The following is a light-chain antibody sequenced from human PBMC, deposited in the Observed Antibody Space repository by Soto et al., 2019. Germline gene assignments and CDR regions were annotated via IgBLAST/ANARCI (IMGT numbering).Light chain of an antibody. Sequence: IVLTHSSDNLSVSPGERAPLSCRASQSVSSNLAWYQQKPGQAPRVLIYGASTRATGIPARFSGSGSGTEFTLTISSMKSEDFAVDDCQQYNNRSTFGQGTKVDIK. CDR3: QQYNNRST. CDR1: QSVSSN. V-gene: IGKV3-15*01. CDR2: GAS. J-gene: IGKJ1*01.